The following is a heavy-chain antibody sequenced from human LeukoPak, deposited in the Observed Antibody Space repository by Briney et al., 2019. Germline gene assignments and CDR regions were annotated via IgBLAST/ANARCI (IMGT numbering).Heavy chain of an antibody. CDR1: GFTFSNYA. J-gene: IGHJ4*02. V-gene: IGHV3-23*01. CDR2: ISGGGGST. D-gene: IGHD2-21*02. CDR3: AKDDLGDWPPLFDS. Sequence: PGGSLRLSCAASGFTFSNYAMSWVRQAPGKGLEWVSAISGGGGSTYYADSVKGRFTISRDNSQNTLYLHMSSLRVEDTARYYCAKDDLGDWPPLFDSWGQGTLVTVSS.